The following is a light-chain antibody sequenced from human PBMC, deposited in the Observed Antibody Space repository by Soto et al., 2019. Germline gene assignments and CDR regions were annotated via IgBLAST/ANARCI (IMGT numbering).Light chain of an antibody. J-gene: IGKJ1*01. V-gene: IGKV1-12*01. CDR1: QRISSG. CDR2: ATS. CDR3: QQANSVPWT. Sequence: IQMTQSPSSVSASVGDRVILTCRASQRISSGLAWYHQRPGKAPKLLIYATSTLETGVPSRFSGSGSGRDFTLTISSLQPEDLGTYFCQQANSVPWTFGQGTKVEVK.